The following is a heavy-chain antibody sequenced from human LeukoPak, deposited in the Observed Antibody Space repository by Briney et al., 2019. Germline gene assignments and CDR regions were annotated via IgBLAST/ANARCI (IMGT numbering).Heavy chain of an antibody. CDR1: GFTFSSCT. CDR2: IHDSGDYT. CDR3: AKRNGYADY. J-gene: IGHJ4*02. D-gene: IGHD5-18*01. Sequence: GGSLRLSCAASGFTFSSCTMSWVRQAPGKGLDWVSAIHDSGDYTYYADSVKGRFIISRDNSKNTLYLQMNSLRAEDTAVYYCAKRNGYADYWGRGTLVTVSS. V-gene: IGHV3-23*01.